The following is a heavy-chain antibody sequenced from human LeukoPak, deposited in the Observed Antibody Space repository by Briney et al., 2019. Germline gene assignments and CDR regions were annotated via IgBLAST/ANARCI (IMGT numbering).Heavy chain of an antibody. CDR2: IYTIGTT. V-gene: IGHV4-4*07. D-gene: IGHD1-26*01. J-gene: IGHJ4*02. CDR3: ARQGYTASYYFLDF. Sequence: ASETLSLTCDASGGSIRSYYWVWVRQPAGKGLEWIGRIYTIGTTNFNPSLKSRLTMSVDTSKNQFSLKLTSVTAADTAVYFCARQGYTASYYFLDFWSQGTLVTVSS. CDR1: GGSIRSYY.